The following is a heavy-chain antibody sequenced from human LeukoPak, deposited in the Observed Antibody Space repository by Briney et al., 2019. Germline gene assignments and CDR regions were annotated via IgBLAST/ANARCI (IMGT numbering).Heavy chain of an antibody. CDR2: LYSGGST. D-gene: IGHD2-8*01. V-gene: IGHV3-66*01. J-gene: IGHJ3*02. Sequence: PGGSLRLSCAASGFTVSSNYMSWVSQAPGKGLEWVSILYSGGSTYYADSVKGRFNISRDNSKNTMYLQMNSLRAEDTAVYYCARTYDLNGPSAFDIWGQGTVVTVSS. CDR3: ARTYDLNGPSAFDI. CDR1: GFTVSSNY.